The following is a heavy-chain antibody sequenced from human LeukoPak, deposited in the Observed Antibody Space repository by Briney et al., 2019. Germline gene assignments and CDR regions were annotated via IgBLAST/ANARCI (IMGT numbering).Heavy chain of an antibody. J-gene: IGHJ4*02. CDR2: IRSKAYGGTT. CDR3: TRARDGYKSTARNFDY. CDR1: GFTFGDYS. D-gene: IGHD5-24*01. Sequence: GGSLRLSCTASGFTFGDYSMNWVRQAPGKGLEWVGFIRSKAYGGTTEYAASVKGRFTISRDDSKSIAYLQMNSLKTEDTAVYYCTRARDGYKSTARNFDYWGQGTLVTVSS. V-gene: IGHV3-49*04.